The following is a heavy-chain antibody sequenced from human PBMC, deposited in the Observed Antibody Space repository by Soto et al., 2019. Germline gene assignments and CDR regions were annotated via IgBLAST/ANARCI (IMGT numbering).Heavy chain of an antibody. Sequence: GGSLRLSCAASGFTFSSYAMSWVRQAPGKGLEWVSAISGSGGSTYYADSVKGRFTISRDNSKNTWYLQMNSLKAEETAVYYCANPQRDGSGSYYRPKDYYGMDVWGQGTTVTVSS. CDR1: GFTFSSYA. V-gene: IGHV3-23*01. J-gene: IGHJ6*02. CDR2: ISGSGGST. CDR3: ANPQRDGSGSYYRPKDYYGMDV. D-gene: IGHD3-10*01.